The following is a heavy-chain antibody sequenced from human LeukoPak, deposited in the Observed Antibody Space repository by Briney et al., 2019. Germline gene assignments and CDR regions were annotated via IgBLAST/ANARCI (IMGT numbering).Heavy chain of an antibody. CDR2: IYSGGRT. D-gene: IGHD5-18*01. V-gene: IGHV3-53*05. CDR3: AKVFDTAMAQGGFAY. CDR1: GFTVSSNY. J-gene: IGHJ4*02. Sequence: PGGSLRLSCAASGFTVSSNYMSWVRQAPGKGLEWVSVIYSGGRTYYADSVQGRFTISRDNSKHSLYLQMNSLRTEDTALYYCAKVFDTAMAQGGFAYWGQGTLVTVSS.